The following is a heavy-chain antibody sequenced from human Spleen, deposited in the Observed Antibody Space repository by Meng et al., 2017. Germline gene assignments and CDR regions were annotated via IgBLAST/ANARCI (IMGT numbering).Heavy chain of an antibody. D-gene: IGHD6-19*01. CDR2: INHSGST. J-gene: IGHJ1*01. CDR3: ARDGISSGWYRYFQH. V-gene: IGHV4-34*01. Sequence: QVQLNEWGAVLLKPSETLSLTCVVSGGSFSDYYWSWIRQPPGKGLEWIGEINHSGSTNYNPSLESRATISVDTSQNNLSLKLSSVTAADSAVYYCARDGISSGWYRYFQHWGQGTLVTVSS. CDR1: GGSFSDYY.